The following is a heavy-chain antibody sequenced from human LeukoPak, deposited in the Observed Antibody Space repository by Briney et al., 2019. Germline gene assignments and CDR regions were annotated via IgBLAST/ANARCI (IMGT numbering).Heavy chain of an antibody. Sequence: GESLKISCKGSGYSFTSYWIGWVRQMPGKGLEWMGIIYPGDSDTRYSPSFQGQVTISADKSISTAYLQWSSLKASDTAMYYCARLDSYYYGSGSRGSYFNYWGQGTLVTVSS. CDR3: ARLDSYYYGSGSRGSYFNY. D-gene: IGHD3-10*01. J-gene: IGHJ4*02. CDR2: IYPGDSDT. V-gene: IGHV5-51*01. CDR1: GYSFTSYW.